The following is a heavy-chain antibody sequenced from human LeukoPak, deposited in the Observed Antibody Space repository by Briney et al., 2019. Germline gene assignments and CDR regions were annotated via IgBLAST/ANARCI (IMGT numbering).Heavy chain of an antibody. CDR2: LYIGRET. CDR1: DVSISNYY. D-gene: IGHD3-3*01. CDR3: ARESRVLIGDGYYLDS. V-gene: IGHV4-4*07. Sequence: PSETLSLTCTVSDVSISNYYWTWIRRPAGKGLEWIGRLYIGRETDYNPSLKSRVTMSVDTANSQFSLRLTSVTAADTATYYCARESRVLIGDGYYLDSWGPGTLITVSS. J-gene: IGHJ4*02.